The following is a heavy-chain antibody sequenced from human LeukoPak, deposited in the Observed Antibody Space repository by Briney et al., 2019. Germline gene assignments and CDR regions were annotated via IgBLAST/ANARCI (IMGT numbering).Heavy chain of an antibody. J-gene: IGHJ4*02. CDR1: GFTFYDYA. D-gene: IGHD3-10*01. V-gene: IGHV3-9*01. Sequence: GGSLRLSCAASGFTFYDYAMHWVRQAPGKGLEWVSGISWNSGSIDYADSVKGRFTISRDNAKNSLYLQMNSLRAEDTALYYCAKASGPDYYGSGSYYPTPDLTDYWGQGTLVTVSS. CDR3: AKASGPDYYGSGSYYPTPDLTDY. CDR2: ISWNSGSI.